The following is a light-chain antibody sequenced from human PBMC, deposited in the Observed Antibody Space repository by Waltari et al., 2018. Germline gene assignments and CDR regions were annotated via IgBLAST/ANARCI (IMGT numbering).Light chain of an antibody. CDR2: AAS. Sequence: DIQMTQSPSSLSASVGDRVTITCRASQSISSYLNWYQQKPGKAPKLLIYAASSLQSGVPSRFSGSGSGTDFTLTISSLQPEDFATYYCQQSYSLGITFGQGTRLEIK. V-gene: IGKV1-39*01. J-gene: IGKJ5*01. CDR1: QSISSY. CDR3: QQSYSLGIT.